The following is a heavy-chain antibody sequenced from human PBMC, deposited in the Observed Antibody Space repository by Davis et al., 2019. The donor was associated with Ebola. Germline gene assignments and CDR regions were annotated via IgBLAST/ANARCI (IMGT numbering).Heavy chain of an antibody. CDR2: IYTGDSDT. D-gene: IGHD2-15*01. V-gene: IGHV5-51*01. J-gene: IGHJ6*04. CDR1: GNSFTSHW. CDR3: ASLRRTISGMDDGFDI. Sequence: KVSCKDSGNSFTSHWIGWVRQMPGKGLEWMGIIYTGDSDTRYSPSFRGQVTISADKSMKTAFLQWSSLKASDSGMYYCASLRRTISGMDDGFDIWGKGTTVTVSS.